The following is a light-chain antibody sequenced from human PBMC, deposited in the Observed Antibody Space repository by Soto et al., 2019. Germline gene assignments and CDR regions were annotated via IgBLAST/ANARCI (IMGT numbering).Light chain of an antibody. J-gene: IGKJ1*01. CDR1: QSISKY. V-gene: IGKV1-39*01. CDR3: QQSGDTPPWT. Sequence: DIRMTQSPSSRSASVGDRVTITCRASQSISKYLNWYQHKAGKVPTLLIYAASSLQSGVPSRFGGSGSGTEFTLTIRSLQPEDFATYYCQQSGDTPPWTFGQGTKVDIK. CDR2: AAS.